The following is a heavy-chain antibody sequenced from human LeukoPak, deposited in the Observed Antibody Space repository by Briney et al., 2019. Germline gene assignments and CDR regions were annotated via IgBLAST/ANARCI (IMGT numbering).Heavy chain of an antibody. V-gene: IGHV3-23*01. J-gene: IGHJ4*02. CDR1: GFTFSSYA. D-gene: IGHD3-10*01. CDR3: AKSTMVRGTLYDY. CDR2: ISGSGGST. Sequence: GGSLRLSCAASGFTFSSYAMSWVRQAPGKGLEWVSAISGSGGSTYYADSVKGRFTISRDNSKNTLCLQMNSLRAEDTAVYYCAKSTMVRGTLYDYWGQGTLVTVSS.